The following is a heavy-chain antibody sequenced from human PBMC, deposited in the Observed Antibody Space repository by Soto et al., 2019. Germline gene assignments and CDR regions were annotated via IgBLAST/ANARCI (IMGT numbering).Heavy chain of an antibody. J-gene: IGHJ5*02. D-gene: IGHD3-22*01. CDR2: ISYRGST. Sequence: LFRTCSVSAGSITTSYWSWIRQPLGKALEWIGYISYRGSTNYNPSLKSRLTISIDTSKSQISLKLTSMTTADTAVYYCASSGIVGREVNTWFDPWGQGTLVTVSS. V-gene: IGHV4-59*01. CDR1: AGSITTSY. CDR3: ASSGIVGREVNTWFDP.